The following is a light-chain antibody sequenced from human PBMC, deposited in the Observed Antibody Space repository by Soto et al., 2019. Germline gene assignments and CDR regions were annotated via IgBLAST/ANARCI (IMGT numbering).Light chain of an antibody. CDR2: DAS. CDR1: QTISTW. V-gene: IGKV1-5*01. J-gene: IGKJ1*01. CDR3: QQYTNTNNPWM. Sequence: GDIVTITCRASQTISTWMACYQQKPGKAPKLLVYDASALQSGVASRFSGSGSGTEFTLIISGLQPDDSATYYCQQYTNTNNPWMFGQGTKVDIK.